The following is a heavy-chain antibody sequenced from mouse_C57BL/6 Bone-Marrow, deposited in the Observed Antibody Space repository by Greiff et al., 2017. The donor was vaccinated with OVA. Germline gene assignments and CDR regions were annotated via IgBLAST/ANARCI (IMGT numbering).Heavy chain of an antibody. D-gene: IGHD1-1*01. Sequence: QVHVKQSGAELARPGASVKLSCKASGYTFTSYGISWVKQRTGQGLEWIGEIYPRSGNTYYNEKFKGKATLTADKSSSTAYMELRSLTSEDSAVYFCARDYYGSCPFAYWGQGTLVTVSA. CDR3: ARDYYGSCPFAY. CDR2: IYPRSGNT. CDR1: GYTFTSYG. V-gene: IGHV1-81*01. J-gene: IGHJ3*01.